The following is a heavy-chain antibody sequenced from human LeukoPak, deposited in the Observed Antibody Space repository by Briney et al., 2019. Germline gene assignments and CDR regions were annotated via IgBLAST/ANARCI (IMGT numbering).Heavy chain of an antibody. D-gene: IGHD3-3*01. CDR2: ISGSGYTT. V-gene: IGHV3-23*01. J-gene: IGHJ4*02. Sequence: GESLKISCAVSGFTFSSYAMSWVRQAPGKGLEWVSVISGSGYTTYYADSVKGRFTISRDNSKDTLYLQMNSLRVEDTAVYYCAKDLTVTRGFYFDYWGQGILVSVSS. CDR3: AKDLTVTRGFYFDY. CDR1: GFTFSSYA.